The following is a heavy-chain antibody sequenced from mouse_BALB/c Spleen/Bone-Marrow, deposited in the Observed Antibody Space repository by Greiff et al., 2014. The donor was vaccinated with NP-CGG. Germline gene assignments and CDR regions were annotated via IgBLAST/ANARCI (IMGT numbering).Heavy chain of an antibody. Sequence: EVQLQQSGTVLARPGASVKMSCKASGYSFTSYWMHWVKQRPGQGLEWIGAIYPGNSDTSYNQKFKGKAKLTAVSSASTAYMELSSLTNEDSAVYYCTRSPTMITTYSGAMDYWGQGTPVTASA. J-gene: IGHJ4*01. CDR1: GYSFTSYW. CDR3: TRSPTMITTYSGAMDY. CDR2: IYPGNSDT. V-gene: IGHV1-5*01. D-gene: IGHD2-4*01.